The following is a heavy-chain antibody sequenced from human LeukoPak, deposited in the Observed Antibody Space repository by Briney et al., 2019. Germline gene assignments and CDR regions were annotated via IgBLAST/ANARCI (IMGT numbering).Heavy chain of an antibody. CDR2: IFYGGTT. CDR1: GGSISNNRFY. J-gene: IGHJ3*02. D-gene: IGHD2-2*01. Sequence: SETLSLTCTVAGGSISNNRFYWDWIRQPPGKGLEWIGNIFYGGTTSFNPSLKSRISISVDTSKNQFSLKVNSVTAADTAIYYCASSQRYCNSPSCPQDVFDIWGQGTMVTVSS. CDR3: ASSQRYCNSPSCPQDVFDI. V-gene: IGHV4-39*01.